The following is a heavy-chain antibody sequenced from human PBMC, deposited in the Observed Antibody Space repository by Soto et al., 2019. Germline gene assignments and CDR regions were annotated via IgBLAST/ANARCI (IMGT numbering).Heavy chain of an antibody. J-gene: IGHJ3*02. CDR2: IKQDGSEK. CDR1: GFTFSSYW. D-gene: IGHD6-19*01. CDR3: ARDSWQWLVMGAFDI. V-gene: IGHV3-7*05. Sequence: EVQLVESGGGLVQPGGSLRLSCAASGFTFSSYWMSWVRQAPGKGLEWVANIKQDGSEKYYVDSVKGRFTISRDNAKNSLYLQMNSLRAEDTAVYYFARDSWQWLVMGAFDIWGQGTMVTVSS.